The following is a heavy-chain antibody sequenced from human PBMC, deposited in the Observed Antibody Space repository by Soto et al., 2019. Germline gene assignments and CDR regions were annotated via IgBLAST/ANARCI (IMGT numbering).Heavy chain of an antibody. V-gene: IGHV3-23*01. CDR3: MRGGWFSTFDH. J-gene: IGHJ4*02. CDR2: FGNEGET. D-gene: IGHD6-19*01. CDR1: GFTFNYYG. Sequence: LRLSCAASGFTFNYYGMTWVRQAPGKGLEWVSGFGNEGETYYADSVKGRFTISRDDSKSTMYLQMNSLRADDTAVYFCMRGGWFSTFDHWGRGTLVTV.